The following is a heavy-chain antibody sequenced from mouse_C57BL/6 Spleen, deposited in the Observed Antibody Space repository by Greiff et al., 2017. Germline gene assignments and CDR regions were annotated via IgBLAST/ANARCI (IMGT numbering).Heavy chain of an antibody. CDR2: INPSSGYT. V-gene: IGHV1-7*01. Sequence: VKLMESGAELAKPGASVKLSCKASGYTFTSYWMHWVKQRPGQGLEWIGYINPSSGYTKYNQKFKHKATLTADKSSSTAYMQLSSLAYEDSSVYYCARGLVNAIDYWGQGTSVTFSS. D-gene: IGHD2-5*01. CDR3: ARGLVNAIDY. CDR1: GYTFTSYW. J-gene: IGHJ4*01.